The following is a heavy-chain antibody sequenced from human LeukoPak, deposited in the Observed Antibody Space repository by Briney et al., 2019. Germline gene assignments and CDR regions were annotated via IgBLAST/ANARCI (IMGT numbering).Heavy chain of an antibody. CDR3: AIYGITVPALDY. J-gene: IGHJ4*02. Sequence: GGSLRLSCVASGFTFSKYWMTWVRQAPGKGLEWVANINEDGSEKYYVDSVKGRFSISRDNAQNSLYLQINSLRVEDTAVYYCAIYGITVPALDYWGQGTLVTVSS. V-gene: IGHV3-7*05. CDR2: INEDGSEK. D-gene: IGHD6-19*01. CDR1: GFTFSKYW.